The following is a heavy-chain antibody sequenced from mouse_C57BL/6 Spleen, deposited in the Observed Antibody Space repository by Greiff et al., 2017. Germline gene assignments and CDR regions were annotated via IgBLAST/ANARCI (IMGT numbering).Heavy chain of an antibody. CDR3: ARGYDGYFYYFDY. V-gene: IGHV1-64*01. J-gene: IGHJ2*01. Sequence: QVQLQQPGAELVKPGASVKLSCKASGYTFTSYWMHWVKQRPGQGLEWIGMIHPNSGSTNYNEKFKSNATLTVDKSSSTAYMQLSSLTSEDSAVYYCARGYDGYFYYFDYWGQGTTLTVSS. CDR2: IHPNSGST. D-gene: IGHD2-3*01. CDR1: GYTFTSYW.